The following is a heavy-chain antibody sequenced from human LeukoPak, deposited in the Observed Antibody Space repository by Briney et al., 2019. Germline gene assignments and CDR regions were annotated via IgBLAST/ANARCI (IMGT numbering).Heavy chain of an antibody. CDR3: AREEAVTTIATHYYYGMDV. V-gene: IGHV3-48*03. J-gene: IGHJ6*02. Sequence: GGSLRLSCAASGFTFSSYEMNWVRQAPGKGLEWVSYISSSGSTIYYADSVKGRFTISRDNAKNSLYLQMYSLRAEDTAVYYCAREEAVTTIATHYYYGMDVWGQGTTVTVSS. CDR2: ISSSGSTI. CDR1: GFTFSSYE. D-gene: IGHD4-11*01.